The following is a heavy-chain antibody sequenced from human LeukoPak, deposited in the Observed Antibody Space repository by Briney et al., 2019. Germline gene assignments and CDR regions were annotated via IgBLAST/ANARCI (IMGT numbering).Heavy chain of an antibody. CDR2: INHSGST. V-gene: IGHV4-34*01. J-gene: IGHJ4*02. CDR3: ARGRELPSY. CDR1: GGSFSGYY. D-gene: IGHD4-23*01. Sequence: SETLSLTCAVYGGSFSGYYWSWIRQPPGKGLEWIGEINHSGSTNYNPSLKSRVTISVDTSKNQFSLKLSSVTAADTAVYYCARGRELPSYWGQGTLVTVSS.